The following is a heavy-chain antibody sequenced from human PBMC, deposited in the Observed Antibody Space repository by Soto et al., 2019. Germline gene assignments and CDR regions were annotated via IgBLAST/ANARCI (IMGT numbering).Heavy chain of an antibody. D-gene: IGHD2-15*01. CDR1: GDTFTGYY. CDR3: ASPVDCSGGSCDRTYYYYGMDV. Sequence: SVKVSCKASGDTFTGYYMHWVRQAPGQGLEWMGWINPNSGGTNYAQKFQGRVTMTRDTSISTAYMELSRLRSDDPAVYYCASPVDCSGGSCDRTYYYYGMDVWGQGTTVTVSS. CDR2: INPNSGGT. J-gene: IGHJ6*02. V-gene: IGHV1-2*02.